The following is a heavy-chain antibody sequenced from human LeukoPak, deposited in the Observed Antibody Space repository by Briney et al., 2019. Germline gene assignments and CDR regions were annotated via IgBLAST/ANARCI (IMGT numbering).Heavy chain of an antibody. J-gene: IGHJ4*02. CDR2: ISSGGSTI. CDR1: GFTFSDCY. Sequence: PGGSLRLSRAASGFTFSDCYMSWIRQAPGKGLEWVSYISSGGSTIYYADSVKGRFTISRDNAKNSLYLQMNSLRAEDTAVYYCARHLVVATYDYWGQGTLVTVSS. CDR3: ARHLVVATYDY. D-gene: IGHD2-21*01. V-gene: IGHV3-11*01.